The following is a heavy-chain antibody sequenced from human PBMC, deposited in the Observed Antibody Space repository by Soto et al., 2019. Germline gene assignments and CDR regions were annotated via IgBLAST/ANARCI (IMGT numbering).Heavy chain of an antibody. CDR3: AKDRKSGSGWYWDY. D-gene: IGHD6-19*01. V-gene: IGHV3-23*01. CDR2: ISGSGGST. J-gene: IGHJ4*02. Sequence: EVQVLESGGGLVQPGGSLRLSCAVSGFTFSSYAMSWVRQAPGKGLEWVSGISGSGGSTYSADSVKGRFTISRDNSSNTLFLQMNSLRPEDTAVYYCAKDRKSGSGWYWDYWGQGTLVTVSS. CDR1: GFTFSSYA.